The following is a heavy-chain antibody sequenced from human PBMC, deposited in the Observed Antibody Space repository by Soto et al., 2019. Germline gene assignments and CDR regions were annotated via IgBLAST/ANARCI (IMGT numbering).Heavy chain of an antibody. CDR2: INPSGIP. CDR3: SGLGMVAAHREFDP. D-gene: IGHD2-15*01. Sequence: QVQLQESGPGLVKPSGTLSLTCAVSSGTISSSNWWTWVRQPPGKGLEWIGEINPSGIPNYNPSRRSRITISVDKSKSQFFLKLSSVTAADTAIYYCSGLGMVAAHREFDPWGQGTLVTVS. V-gene: IGHV4-4*02. J-gene: IGHJ5*02. CDR1: SGTISSSNW.